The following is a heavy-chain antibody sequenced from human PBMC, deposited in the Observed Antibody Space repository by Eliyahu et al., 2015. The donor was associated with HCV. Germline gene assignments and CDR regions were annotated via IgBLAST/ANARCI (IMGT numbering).Heavy chain of an antibody. Sequence: QLQLQESGPGLVKPSETLSLTXTVSGDSVSSVGPYWSWIRQPPGKGLEWIGNIYYTGSTNFPPALVSRVTISVDTSRNQFSLRLNSATAADTAIYYCARRDLVSGFWAYWGQGILVTVSS. CDR2: IYYTGST. V-gene: IGHV4-61*08. CDR1: GDSVSSVGPY. J-gene: IGHJ4*02. CDR3: ARRDLVSGFWAY. D-gene: IGHD3-9*01.